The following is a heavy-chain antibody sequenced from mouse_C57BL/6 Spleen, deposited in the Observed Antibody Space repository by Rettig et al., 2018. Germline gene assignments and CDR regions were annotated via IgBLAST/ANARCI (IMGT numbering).Heavy chain of an antibody. J-gene: IGHJ3*01. Sequence: KYNEKFKDKATLTADKSSSTVYMELSRLTSEDSAVYFCARHGNLSRGWFAYWGQGTLVTVSA. CDR3: ARHGNLSRGWFAY. V-gene: IGHV1-62-2*01. D-gene: IGHD1-1*01.